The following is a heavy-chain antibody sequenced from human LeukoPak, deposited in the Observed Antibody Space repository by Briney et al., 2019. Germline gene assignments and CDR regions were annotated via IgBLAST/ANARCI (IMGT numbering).Heavy chain of an antibody. Sequence: PGGSLRLSCAASGFTFSNYAMSWVRLAPGKGLEWVSAISGSGGSTYYADSVKGRFTISRDNSKNTLYLQMNSLRAEDTAVYYCATKTLFLFDYWGQGTLVTVSS. CDR3: ATKTLFLFDY. V-gene: IGHV3-23*01. CDR2: ISGSGGST. J-gene: IGHJ4*02. CDR1: GFTFSNYA.